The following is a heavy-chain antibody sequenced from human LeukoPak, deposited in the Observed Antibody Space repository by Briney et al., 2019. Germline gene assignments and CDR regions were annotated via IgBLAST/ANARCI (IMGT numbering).Heavy chain of an antibody. D-gene: IGHD5-18*01. CDR3: AKALDTYGYMRFDF. Sequence: GGSLRLSCAASGFTFVSYAMTWVRQAPGKGLEGVSAINGGGDTTYYAASVKGRFTISRDKSKNTMYLQMNSLRAEDTALYYCAKALDTYGYMRFDFWGQGTLVTVSS. CDR2: INGGGDTT. J-gene: IGHJ4*02. V-gene: IGHV3-23*01. CDR1: GFTFVSYA.